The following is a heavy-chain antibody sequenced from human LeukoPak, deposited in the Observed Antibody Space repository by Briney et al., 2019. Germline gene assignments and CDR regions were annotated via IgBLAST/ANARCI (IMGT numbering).Heavy chain of an antibody. D-gene: IGHD3/OR15-3a*01. Sequence: GGSLRLSCEASGLTFNKYWMTWVRQAPGKGLEWVANIKQDGSEKNYVDSVKGRFTISRDNAKNSLSLRMNSLSAEDTAVYYCAKDRGTGYYSGDFDYWGQGTLVTVSS. V-gene: IGHV3-7*01. CDR3: AKDRGTGYYSGDFDY. CDR1: GLTFNKYW. CDR2: IKQDGSEK. J-gene: IGHJ4*02.